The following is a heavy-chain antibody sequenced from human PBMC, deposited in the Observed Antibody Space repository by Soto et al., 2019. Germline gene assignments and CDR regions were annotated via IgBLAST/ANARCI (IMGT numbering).Heavy chain of an antibody. V-gene: IGHV3-66*01. Sequence: GGSLRLSCAASGFTVSSNYMSWVRQAPGKGLEWVSVIYSGGSTYYADSVKGRFTISRDNSKNTLYLQMNSLRAEDTAVYYCARDPVIRQQQLVPEVELTPYFDYWGQGTLVTVSS. D-gene: IGHD6-13*01. J-gene: IGHJ4*02. CDR1: GFTVSSNY. CDR3: ARDPVIRQQQLVPEVELTPYFDY. CDR2: IYSGGST.